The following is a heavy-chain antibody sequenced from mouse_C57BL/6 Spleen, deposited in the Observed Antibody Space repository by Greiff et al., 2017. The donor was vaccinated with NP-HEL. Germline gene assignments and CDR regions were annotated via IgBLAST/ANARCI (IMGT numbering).Heavy chain of an antibody. CDR2: IDPSDSET. CDR1: GYTFTSYW. J-gene: IGHJ4*01. D-gene: IGHD2-5*01. V-gene: IGHV1-52*01. Sequence: QVQLQQPGAELVRPGSSVKLSCKASGYTFTSYWMHWVKQRPIQGLEWIGNIDPSDSETHYNQKFKDKATVTVDKSSSTAYMQLSSLTSEDSAVYYCARRGNSNFYYAMDYWGQGTSVTVSS. CDR3: ARRGNSNFYYAMDY.